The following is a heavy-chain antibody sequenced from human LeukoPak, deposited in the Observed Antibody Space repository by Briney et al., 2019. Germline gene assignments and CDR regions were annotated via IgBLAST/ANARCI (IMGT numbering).Heavy chain of an antibody. CDR2: IRYDGSNK. CDR1: GFTFSSYG. J-gene: IGHJ4*02. Sequence: GGSLRLSCAASGFTFSSYGMHWVRQAPGKGLEWVAFIRYDGSNKYYADSVKGRFTISRDNSKNTLYLQMNSLRAEDTAVYYCAKDLYYYDSSGYIPASHYFDYWGQGTLVTVSS. V-gene: IGHV3-30*02. CDR3: AKDLYYYDSSGYIPASHYFDY. D-gene: IGHD3-22*01.